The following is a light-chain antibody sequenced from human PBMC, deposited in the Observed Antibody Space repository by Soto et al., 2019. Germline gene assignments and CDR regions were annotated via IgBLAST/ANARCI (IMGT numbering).Light chain of an antibody. CDR3: QQRSNWPLT. CDR1: QSISRY. J-gene: IGKJ4*01. CDR2: DAS. V-gene: IGKV3-11*01. Sequence: EILMTQSPSTLSVSPGERAALSCRASQSISRYLAWYQQKPGQAPRLLIYDASNRATGIPARFSGSGSGTDFTLTISSLEPEDFEVYYCQQRSNWPLTFGGGTKVDIK.